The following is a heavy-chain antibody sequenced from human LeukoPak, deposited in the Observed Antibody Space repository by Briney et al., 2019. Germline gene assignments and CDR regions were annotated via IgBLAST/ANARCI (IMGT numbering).Heavy chain of an antibody. V-gene: IGHV3-23*01. CDR1: GFAFSFYA. J-gene: IGHJ5*01. D-gene: IGHD6-19*01. CDR2: INANSGTT. Sequence: PGGSLRLSCAASGFAFSFYAMSWLRQPPGKGLEWVSTINANSGTTSYAASVRGRFTISRDNSKNTLYLQVNTLRADDTATYYCAKPISGGLAVIADWFHPWAQETLVVVSS. CDR3: AKPISGGLAVIADWFHP.